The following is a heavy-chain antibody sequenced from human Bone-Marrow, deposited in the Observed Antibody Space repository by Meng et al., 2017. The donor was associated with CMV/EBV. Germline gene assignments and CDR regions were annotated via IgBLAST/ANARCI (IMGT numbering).Heavy chain of an antibody. Sequence: GGSLRLSCAASGFTFSSYEMHWVRQAPGKGLEWVSCISRSGSSLFYADSVKGRFTISRDNAKNSLYLQMSSLRAEDSAVYYCARLPAYRGAPIDYWGQGMLVTVSS. CDR1: GFTFSSYE. D-gene: IGHD1-26*01. V-gene: IGHV3-48*03. CDR3: ARLPAYRGAPIDY. CDR2: ISRSGSSL. J-gene: IGHJ4*02.